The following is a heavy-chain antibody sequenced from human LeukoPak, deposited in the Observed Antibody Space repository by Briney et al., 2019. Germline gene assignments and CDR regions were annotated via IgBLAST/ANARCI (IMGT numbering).Heavy chain of an antibody. CDR2: IYHTGST. J-gene: IGHJ4*02. Sequence: SETPSLTCTVSGGSVSDYYWSWIRQSPGKGLEWIGYIYHTGSTSYSPSLKSRVTISADTSQNQFSLKLSSVTAADTAVYYCASRKLGNDYWGQGTLVTVSS. V-gene: IGHV4-59*02. D-gene: IGHD7-27*01. CDR3: ASRKLGNDY. CDR1: GGSVSDYY.